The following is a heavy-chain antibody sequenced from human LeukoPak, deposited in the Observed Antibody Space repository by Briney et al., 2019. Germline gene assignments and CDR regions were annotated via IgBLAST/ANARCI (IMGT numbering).Heavy chain of an antibody. Sequence: SETLSLTCTVSGGSISSYYWSWIRQPPGKGLEWIGYIYYSGSTNYNPSLKSRVTISVDTSKNQFSLKLSSVTAADTAVYYCARVLNPAAAGTFVVAFDIWGQGTMVTVSS. CDR3: ARVLNPAAAGTFVVAFDI. CDR2: IYYSGST. CDR1: GGSISSYY. V-gene: IGHV4-59*01. D-gene: IGHD6-13*01. J-gene: IGHJ3*02.